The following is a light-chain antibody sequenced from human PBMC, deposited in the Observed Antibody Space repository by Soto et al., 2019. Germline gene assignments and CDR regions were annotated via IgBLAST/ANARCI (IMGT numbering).Light chain of an antibody. CDR3: MQASHWPWT. CDR1: QGLVTNDGNTF. J-gene: IGKJ1*01. V-gene: IGKV2-30*01. Sequence: DVVLTQSPLSLPVTLGQPASISCRSSQGLVTNDGNTFLNWFHQRPAQSPRRLIYMVSNRDSGVPDRLSGSGSGTDFTLKISRVEAEDVGVYFCMQASHWPWTFGQGTKVEIK. CDR2: MVS.